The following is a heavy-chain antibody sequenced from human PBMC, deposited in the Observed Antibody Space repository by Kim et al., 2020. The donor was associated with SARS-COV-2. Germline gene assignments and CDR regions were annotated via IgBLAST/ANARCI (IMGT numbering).Heavy chain of an antibody. CDR3: AKDISLAAAGPFDY. J-gene: IGHJ4*02. Sequence: GGSLRLSCAASGFTFDDYAMHWVRQAPGKGLEWVSGISWNSGSIGYADSVKGRFTISRDNAKNSLYLQMNSLRAEDTALYYCAKDISLAAAGPFDYWGQGTLVTVSS. CDR1: GFTFDDYA. V-gene: IGHV3-9*01. D-gene: IGHD6-13*01. CDR2: ISWNSGSI.